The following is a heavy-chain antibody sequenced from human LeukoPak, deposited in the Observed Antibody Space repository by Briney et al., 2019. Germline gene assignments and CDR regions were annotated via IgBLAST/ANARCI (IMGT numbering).Heavy chain of an antibody. CDR1: GYTFTSYG. CDR2: ISAYNGNT. Sequence: ASVKVSCKASGYTFTSYGISWVRQAPGQGLEWMGWISAYNGNTNYAQKLQGRVTMTTDTSTSTAYMELRSLRSDDTAVYYCARESTGRDGRYYFDYWGQGTLVTVSS. D-gene: IGHD5-24*01. CDR3: ARESTGRDGRYYFDY. V-gene: IGHV1-18*01. J-gene: IGHJ4*02.